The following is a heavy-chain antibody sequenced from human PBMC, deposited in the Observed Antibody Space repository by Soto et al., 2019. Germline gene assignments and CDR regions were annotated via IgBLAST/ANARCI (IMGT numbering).Heavy chain of an antibody. D-gene: IGHD3-22*01. CDR1: GYSISSGYY. CDR3: ARVSQQYYHDSRSSKWFDP. J-gene: IGHJ5*02. V-gene: IGHV4-38-2*02. Sequence: SETLSLTCSVSGYSISSGYYWGWIRQPPGKGLEWIGSIYHSGSTYYNPSLKSRVTISVDTSKNQFSLKLSSVTAADTAVYYCARVSQQYYHDSRSSKWFDPWGPGTLVTVSS. CDR2: IYHSGST.